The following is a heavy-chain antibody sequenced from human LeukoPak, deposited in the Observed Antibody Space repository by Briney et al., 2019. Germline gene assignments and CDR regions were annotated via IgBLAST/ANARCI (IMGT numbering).Heavy chain of an antibody. CDR1: GDSIRSYY. D-gene: IGHD3-16*01. CDR2: VYYSGTT. V-gene: IGHV4-59*13. J-gene: IGHJ4*02. Sequence: SETLSLTCTVAGDSIRSYYWNWIRQSPEKGLEWIGYVYYSGTTSYNPSLKSRVTISVDTSKNQFSLKLDSVTAADTAVYYCATSYYDYDRWDYWGQGVLVTVSS. CDR3: ATSYYDYDRWDY.